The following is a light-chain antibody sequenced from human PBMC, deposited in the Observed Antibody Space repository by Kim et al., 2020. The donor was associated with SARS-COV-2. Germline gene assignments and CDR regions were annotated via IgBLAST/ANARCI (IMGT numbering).Light chain of an antibody. CDR2: GAS. CDR3: QHFGNTPQT. CDR1: QSVSSSH. Sequence: SPGERATLSCRTSQSVSSSHLAWYQQKPGQSPRLLMYGASSRAMGVPDRFSGGGSGTDFTLTISRLESGDFAVYYCQHFGNTPQTFGQGTKVDIK. J-gene: IGKJ1*01. V-gene: IGKV3-20*01.